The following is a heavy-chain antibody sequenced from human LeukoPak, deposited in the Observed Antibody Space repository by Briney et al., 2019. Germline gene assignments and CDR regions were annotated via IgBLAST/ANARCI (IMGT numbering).Heavy chain of an antibody. CDR2: ISYDGSNK. Sequence: PGRSLRLSCAASGFTFSSYGMHWVRQAPGKGLEWVAVISYDGSNKYYADSVKGRFTISRDNSKNTLYLQMNSLRAEDTAVYYCAKDGLRPFYSDYWGQGTLVTVSS. CDR3: AKDGLRPFYSDY. J-gene: IGHJ4*02. V-gene: IGHV3-30*18. D-gene: IGHD4-17*01. CDR1: GFTFSSYG.